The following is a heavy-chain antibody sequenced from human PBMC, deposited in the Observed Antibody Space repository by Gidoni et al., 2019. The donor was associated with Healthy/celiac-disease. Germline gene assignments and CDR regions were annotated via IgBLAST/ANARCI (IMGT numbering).Heavy chain of an antibody. D-gene: IGHD6-19*01. CDR3: AKAGYSSGWTGGLDAFDI. V-gene: IGHV3-9*01. Sequence: EVQLVESGGGLVQPGRSLRLSCAASGFTFDDYAMHWVRQAPGKGLEWVSGISWNSGSIGYADSVKGRFTISRDNAKNSLYLQMNSLRAEDTALYYCAKAGYSSGWTGGLDAFDIWGQGTMVTVSS. J-gene: IGHJ3*02. CDR1: GFTFDDYA. CDR2: ISWNSGSI.